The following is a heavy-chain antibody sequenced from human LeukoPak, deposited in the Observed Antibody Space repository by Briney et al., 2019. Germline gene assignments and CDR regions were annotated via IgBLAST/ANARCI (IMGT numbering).Heavy chain of an antibody. CDR3: ARHVWNYYIFDY. D-gene: IGHD3-22*01. V-gene: IGHV4-34*01. Sequence: PSETLSLTCAVYGGSFSGYYWSWIRQPPGKGLEWIGEINHSGSTNYNPSLKSRVTISVDTSKNQFSLKLSSVTAADTAVYYCARHVWNYYIFDYWGQGTLVTVSS. J-gene: IGHJ4*02. CDR2: INHSGST. CDR1: GGSFSGYY.